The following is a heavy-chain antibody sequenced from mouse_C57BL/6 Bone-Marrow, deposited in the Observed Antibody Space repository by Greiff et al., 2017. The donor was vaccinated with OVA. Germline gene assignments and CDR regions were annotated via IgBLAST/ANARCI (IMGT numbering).Heavy chain of an antibody. CDR1: GFSLTSYG. CDR3: APQTAQATDCAMDY. CDR2: IWRGGSS. V-gene: IGHV2-5*01. Sequence: QVQLQQSGPGLVQPSQSLSLTCTVSGFSLTSYGVHWVRQSPGKGLEWLGVIWRGGSSDYNAAFMSRLSITKDNSKSQVFFKMNSLQADDTAIYYCAPQTAQATDCAMDYWGQGTSVTVSS. D-gene: IGHD3-2*02. J-gene: IGHJ4*01.